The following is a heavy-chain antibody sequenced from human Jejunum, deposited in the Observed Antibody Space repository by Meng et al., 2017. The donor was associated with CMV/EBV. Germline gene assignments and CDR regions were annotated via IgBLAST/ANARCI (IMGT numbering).Heavy chain of an antibody. V-gene: IGHV4-34*01. CDR3: ARGIVGAV. CDR2: IDHSGNT. Sequence: LSCVFYGTSFSACYWVWIRPSPHKGLEWIGEIDHSGNTNYDPSLQNRVFISIDTSKKQISLNLTSVTAADTAVYFCARGIVGAVWSQGTQVTVSS. D-gene: IGHD2-15*01. J-gene: IGHJ1*01. CDR1: GTSFSACY.